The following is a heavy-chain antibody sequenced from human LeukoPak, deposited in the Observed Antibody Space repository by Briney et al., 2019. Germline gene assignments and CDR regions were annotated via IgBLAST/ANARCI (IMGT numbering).Heavy chain of an antibody. D-gene: IGHD1-1*01. CDR3: ARVRTDAFDI. Sequence: SETLSLTCTVSGGSINSYYWSWIRQPPGKGLEWIGYISYSGSTNYNPSLKSRVTISVDTSKNQFSLKLSSVTAADTAVYYCARVRTDAFDIWGQGTMVTVSS. CDR2: ISYSGST. J-gene: IGHJ3*02. V-gene: IGHV4-59*08. CDR1: GGSINSYY.